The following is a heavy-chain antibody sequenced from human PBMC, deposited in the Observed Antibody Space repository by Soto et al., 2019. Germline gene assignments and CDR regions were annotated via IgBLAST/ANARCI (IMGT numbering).Heavy chain of an antibody. Sequence: QVQLVESGGGVVQPGRSLRLSCAASGFTFSSYAMHWVRQAPGKGLEWVAVISYDGSNKYYADSVKGRFTISRDNSKNTLYLQMNSLRAEDTAVYYCARDLYSGYDLSGWFDPWGQGTLVTVSS. J-gene: IGHJ5*02. CDR1: GFTFSSYA. D-gene: IGHD5-12*01. CDR3: ARDLYSGYDLSGWFDP. CDR2: ISYDGSNK. V-gene: IGHV3-30-3*01.